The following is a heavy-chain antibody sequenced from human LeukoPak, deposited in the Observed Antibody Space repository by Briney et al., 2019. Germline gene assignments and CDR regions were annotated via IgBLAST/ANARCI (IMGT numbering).Heavy chain of an antibody. J-gene: IGHJ4*02. D-gene: IGHD3-22*01. Sequence: PGGSLRLSCAASGFTFSSCWMTWVRQAPGEGLEWVANIKEDGSKKNYVDSVKGRFTIFRDNAKNSLYLQMNSLRAEDTAVYYCATPLDYYDSSGYHQGGDWGQGTLVTVSS. CDR3: ATPLDYYDSSGYHQGGD. CDR2: IKEDGSKK. CDR1: GFTFSSCW. V-gene: IGHV3-7*03.